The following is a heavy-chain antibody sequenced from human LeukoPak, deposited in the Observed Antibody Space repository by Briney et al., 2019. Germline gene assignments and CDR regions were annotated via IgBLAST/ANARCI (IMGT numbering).Heavy chain of an antibody. CDR3: SASRPHYGDYYGLDV. D-gene: IGHD4/OR15-4a*01. Sequence: WRSLRLSCAASGFTFSSYGMHWVRQAPGKGLEWVAVISYDGSHKYSADSVKGRFTISRDNSKNTLYLQMNSLRTEDTAVYFCSASRPHYGDYYGLDVWGHGTTVTVSS. V-gene: IGHV3-30*03. CDR1: GFTFSSYG. CDR2: ISYDGSHK. J-gene: IGHJ6*02.